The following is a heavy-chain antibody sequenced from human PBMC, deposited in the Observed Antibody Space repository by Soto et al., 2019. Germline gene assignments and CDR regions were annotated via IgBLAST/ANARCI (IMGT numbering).Heavy chain of an antibody. J-gene: IGHJ5*02. CDR2: IYYSGST. D-gene: IGHD2-15*01. Sequence: ASETLSLTCTVSGGSISSYYWSWIRQPPGKGLEWIGYIYYSGSTNYNPSLKSRVTISVDTSKNQFSLKLSSVTAADTAVYYCASWVAAGANWFDPWGQGTLVTVSS. V-gene: IGHV4-59*01. CDR1: GGSISSYY. CDR3: ASWVAAGANWFDP.